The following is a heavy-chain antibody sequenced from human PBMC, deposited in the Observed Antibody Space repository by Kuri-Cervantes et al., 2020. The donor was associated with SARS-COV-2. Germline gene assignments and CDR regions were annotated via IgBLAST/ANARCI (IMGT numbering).Heavy chain of an antibody. CDR1: GFTFSSYA. J-gene: IGHJ5*02. CDR2: IYYSGST. CDR3: ARAPSFDP. V-gene: IGHV4-30-4*01. Sequence: LRLSCAASGFTFSSYAMSWIRQPPGKGLEWIGYIYYSGSTYYNPSLKSRVTISVDTSKNQFSLKLSSVTAADTAVYYCARAPSFDPWGQGTLVTVSS.